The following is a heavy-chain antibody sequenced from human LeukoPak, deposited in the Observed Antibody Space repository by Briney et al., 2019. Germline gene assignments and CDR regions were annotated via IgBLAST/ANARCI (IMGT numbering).Heavy chain of an antibody. D-gene: IGHD7-27*01. Sequence: WASVKVSCKASGYTLTGHYIHWVRQVPGQGLEWMGWISPHSGFTMYPQRFQGRVTMTTDTSISTAFLEVRRLRSGDTAAYYCARQTGDDALDIWGQGTMITVYS. CDR2: ISPHSGFT. CDR3: ARQTGDDALDI. J-gene: IGHJ3*02. CDR1: GYTLTGHY. V-gene: IGHV1-2*02.